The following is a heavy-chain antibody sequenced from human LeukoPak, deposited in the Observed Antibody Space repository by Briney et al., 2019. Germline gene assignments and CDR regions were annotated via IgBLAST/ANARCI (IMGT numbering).Heavy chain of an antibody. V-gene: IGHV3-9*01. J-gene: IGHJ4*02. CDR2: ISWNSGSI. CDR1: GFSFDDYA. D-gene: IGHD4-23*01. Sequence: GGSLRLSCAASGFSFDDYAMHWVRHPPGKGLEWVSGISWNSGSIEYADSVKGRFTISRDNAKNSLYLQMNSLRAEDTALYYCAKEYYGGNSAFDYWGQGALVTVSS. CDR3: AKEYYGGNSAFDY.